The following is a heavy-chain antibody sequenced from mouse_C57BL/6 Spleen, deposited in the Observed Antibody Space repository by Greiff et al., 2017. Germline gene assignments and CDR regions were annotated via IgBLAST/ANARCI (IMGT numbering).Heavy chain of an antibody. CDR1: GYTFTDYY. V-gene: IGHV1-26*01. CDR3: ARPHYYGSSPHWYFDV. J-gene: IGHJ1*03. CDR2: INPNNGGT. Sequence: EVQLQQSGPELVKPGASVKISCKASGYTFTDYYMNWVKQSHGKSLEWIGDINPNNGGTSYNQKFKGKATLTVDKSSSTAYMELRSLTSEDSAVYYCARPHYYGSSPHWYFDVWGTGTTVTVSS. D-gene: IGHD1-1*01.